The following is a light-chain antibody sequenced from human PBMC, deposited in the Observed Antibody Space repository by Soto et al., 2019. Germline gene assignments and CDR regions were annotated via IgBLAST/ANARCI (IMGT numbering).Light chain of an antibody. CDR1: QDINVY. Sequence: DIHMAHSPSSVSATIFDTVTITCRASQDINVYLNWYQQKPGEVPKLLIYSASTLHSGVPSRFTGSGSETDFTLTIRSLQPEDFATYYCQHGYVAPYSFGQGTKVDIK. V-gene: IGKV1-39*01. CDR3: QHGYVAPYS. J-gene: IGKJ2*03. CDR2: SAS.